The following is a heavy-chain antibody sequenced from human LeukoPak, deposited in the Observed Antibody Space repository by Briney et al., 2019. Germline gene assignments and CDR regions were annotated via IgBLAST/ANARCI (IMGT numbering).Heavy chain of an antibody. J-gene: IGHJ4*02. Sequence: GESLKISCKGSGYSFTTYWIGWVRQMLGKGLEWMGIIYPGDSDTRYSPSFQGQVTISADKSISTAYLQWSSLKASDTAMYYCARHYDSSGSDYWGQGTLVTVSS. CDR2: IYPGDSDT. V-gene: IGHV5-51*01. D-gene: IGHD3-22*01. CDR1: GYSFTTYW. CDR3: ARHYDSSGSDY.